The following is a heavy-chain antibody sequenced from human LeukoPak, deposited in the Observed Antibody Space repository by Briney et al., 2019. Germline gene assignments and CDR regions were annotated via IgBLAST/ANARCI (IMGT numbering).Heavy chain of an antibody. CDR3: AKDGVEYCGGDCPFDY. CDR2: ISGSGGST. V-gene: IGHV3-23*01. D-gene: IGHD2-21*02. CDR1: GFTFSSYA. J-gene: IGHJ4*02. Sequence: QPGGSLRLSCAASGFTFSSYAMSWVRQAPGKGLEWVPAISGSGGSTYYADSVKGRFTISRDNSKNTLYLQMNSLRAEDTAVYYCAKDGVEYCGGDCPFDYWGQGTLVTVSS.